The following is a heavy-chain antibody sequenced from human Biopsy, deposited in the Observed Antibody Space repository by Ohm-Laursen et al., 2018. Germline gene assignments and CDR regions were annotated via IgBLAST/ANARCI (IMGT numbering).Heavy chain of an antibody. Sequence: SQTLSLTCTVSGGSVSSNTNYRAWIRQPPGKGLEWIGSIFYSGIIYYNPSLKSRVSISVDTSKNQFSLKLSSVTAADTAVYFCARGSSYGYDFDYWGQGTLVAVSS. CDR2: IFYSGII. CDR3: ARGSSYGYDFDY. CDR1: GGSVSSNTNY. J-gene: IGHJ4*02. V-gene: IGHV4-39*07. D-gene: IGHD5-18*01.